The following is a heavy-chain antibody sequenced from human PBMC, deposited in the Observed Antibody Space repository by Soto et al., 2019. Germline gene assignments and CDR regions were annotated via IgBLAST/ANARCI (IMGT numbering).Heavy chain of an antibody. V-gene: IGHV3-48*02. CDR3: VRERRYSDYSLQY. CDR2: ISNNIITI. J-gene: IGHJ4*02. D-gene: IGHD4-17*01. Sequence: PGGSLRLSCEASGFTFSNYGMHWVRQAPGKGLEWISYISNNIITIYYADSVRGRFTISRDNVQNSLYLHLDSLKDEDTAVYYCVRERRYSDYSLQYWGRGTLVTVSS. CDR1: GFTFSNYG.